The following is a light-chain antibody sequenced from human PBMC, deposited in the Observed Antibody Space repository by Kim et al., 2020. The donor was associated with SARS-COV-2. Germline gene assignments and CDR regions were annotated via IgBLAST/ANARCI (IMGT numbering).Light chain of an antibody. J-gene: IGLJ2*01. Sequence: SYKLTQPPSLSVAPGQTARITCGGNNIGPKSVNWYQQKPGQAPVLVISYSSDRPSGIPERFSGSNSGNTATLTISRVEAGDEAVYYCQVWDNSGEHIVFGGGTKLTVL. CDR2: YSS. CDR1: NIGPKS. V-gene: IGLV3-21*04. CDR3: QVWDNSGEHIV.